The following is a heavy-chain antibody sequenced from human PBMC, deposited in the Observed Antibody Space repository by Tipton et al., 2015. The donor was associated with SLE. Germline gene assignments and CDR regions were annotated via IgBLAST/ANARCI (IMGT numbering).Heavy chain of an antibody. CDR3: ARGGAYYYGSGSRAPDAFDI. Sequence: QLVQSGGGLVKPGGSLRLSCAASGFTFSNAWMSWVRQAPGKGLEWVANIKQDGSEKYYVDSVKGRFTISRDNAKNSLYLQMNSLRAEDTAVYYCARGGAYYYGSGSRAPDAFDIWGQGTMVTVSS. J-gene: IGHJ3*02. CDR2: IKQDGSEK. V-gene: IGHV3-7*01. CDR1: GFTFSNAW. D-gene: IGHD3-10*01.